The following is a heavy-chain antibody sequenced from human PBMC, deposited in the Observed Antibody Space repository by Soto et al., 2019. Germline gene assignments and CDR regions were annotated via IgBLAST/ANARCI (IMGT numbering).Heavy chain of an antibody. Sequence: PGGSLRLSCAASGFTFSNAWMSWVRQAPGKGLEWVGRIKSKTDGGTTDYAAPVKGRFTISRDDSKNTLYLQMNSLKTEDTAVYYCTTDLGGRDYGDLYYYYGMDVWGQGTTVTV. CDR3: TTDLGGRDYGDLYYYYGMDV. CDR2: IKSKTDGGTT. D-gene: IGHD4-17*01. V-gene: IGHV3-15*01. J-gene: IGHJ6*02. CDR1: GFTFSNAW.